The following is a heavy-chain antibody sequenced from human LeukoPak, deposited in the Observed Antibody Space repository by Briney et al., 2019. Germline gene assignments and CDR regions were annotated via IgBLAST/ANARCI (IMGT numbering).Heavy chain of an antibody. CDR3: ARVGTWELQRVFDY. J-gene: IGHJ4*02. D-gene: IGHD1-26*01. Sequence: GGSLRLSCAPSVFTFSDYWMTWVRQVPGKGLMWVANINRGGNEVHYVDSVKGRFTISRDNAKNSLYLQLDSLRVEDTAVYYCARVGTWELQRVFDYWGQGSLVTVSS. CDR1: VFTFSDYW. V-gene: IGHV3-7*01. CDR2: INRGGNEV.